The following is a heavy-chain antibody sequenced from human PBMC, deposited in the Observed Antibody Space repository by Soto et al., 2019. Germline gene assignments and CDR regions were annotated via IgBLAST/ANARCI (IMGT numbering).Heavy chain of an antibody. V-gene: IGHV4-59*01. Sequence: SETLSLTCTVSGGSISSYYWSWIRQPPGKGLEWIGYIYYSGSTNYNPSLKSRVTISVDTSKNQFSLKLSSVAAADTAVYYCAREAPPGSSGWYAGLDYWGQGTLVTVSS. CDR3: AREAPPGSSGWYAGLDY. D-gene: IGHD6-19*01. J-gene: IGHJ4*02. CDR1: GGSISSYY. CDR2: IYYSGST.